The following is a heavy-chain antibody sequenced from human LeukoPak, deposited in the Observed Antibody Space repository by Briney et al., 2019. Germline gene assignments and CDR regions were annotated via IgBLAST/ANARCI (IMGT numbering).Heavy chain of an antibody. Sequence: PSETLSLTCTVSGGSISSSIYYWGWIRQPPGKGREWIGSIFYSGSTYYNPSLKSRVTISVDTSKNQFSLKLSSVPAADTAVYYCARRARGSYLYYFDYWGQGTLVTVSS. D-gene: IGHD3-10*01. CDR3: ARRARGSYLYYFDY. CDR2: IFYSGST. CDR1: GGSISSSIYY. V-gene: IGHV4-39*01. J-gene: IGHJ4*02.